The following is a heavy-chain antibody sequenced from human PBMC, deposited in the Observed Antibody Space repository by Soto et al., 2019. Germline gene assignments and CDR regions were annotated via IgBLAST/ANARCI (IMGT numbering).Heavy chain of an antibody. CDR2: IRYSGNT. J-gene: IGHJ4*02. CDR3: ARSNYGDYGAQPDH. D-gene: IGHD4-17*01. V-gene: IGHV4-31*03. Sequence: QVQLKESGPGVVEPSQTLSLTCTVSGGSVSDRAYYWNWIRQLPGKGLEWIGYIRYSGNTYYNPSLKSRPAIALDTSKNQPSRTLSSVTAADTAVYYCARSNYGDYGAQPDHWGQGTPVTVAS. CDR1: GGSVSDRAYY.